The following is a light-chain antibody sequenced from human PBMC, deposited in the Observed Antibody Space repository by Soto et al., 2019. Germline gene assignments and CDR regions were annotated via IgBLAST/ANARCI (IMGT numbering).Light chain of an antibody. Sequence: DIQVTQSPSALSASIGDRVTITCRASEDIKRWLAWYQQKPGKAPNLLIHNVSVLQTGVPSRFSGSGSGTQFTLSITSLQPDDFGTYYCQYYNILRTFGQGTKVDI. CDR3: QYYNILRT. J-gene: IGKJ1*01. V-gene: IGKV1-5*01. CDR1: EDIKRW. CDR2: NVS.